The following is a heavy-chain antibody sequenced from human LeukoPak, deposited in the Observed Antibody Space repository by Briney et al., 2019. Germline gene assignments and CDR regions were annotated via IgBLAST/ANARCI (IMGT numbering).Heavy chain of an antibody. CDR1: GGTFSSYA. D-gene: IGHD5-18*01. V-gene: IGHV1-69*06. J-gene: IGHJ5*02. Sequence: ASVKVSCKASGGTFSSYAISWVRQAPGQGLEWMGGIIPIFGTANYAQKFQGRVTITADKSTSTAYMELSSLRSEDTAVYYCARGPGYSYGPNWFDPWGQGTLVTVSS. CDR2: IIPIFGTA. CDR3: ARGPGYSYGPNWFDP.